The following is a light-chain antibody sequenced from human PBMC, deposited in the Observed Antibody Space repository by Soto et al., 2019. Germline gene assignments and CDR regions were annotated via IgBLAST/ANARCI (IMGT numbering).Light chain of an antibody. CDR3: QQYDSFSKT. CDR2: DAS. CDR1: QSIRSW. V-gene: IGKV1-5*01. J-gene: IGKJ1*01. Sequence: DIQMTQSPSTLPASVGDRVTITCRASQSIRSWLAWYQQKPGKAPQLLIYDASNLESGVPSRFSGSGSGTEFTLTISSLQPDDFATYYCQQYDSFSKTFGRGTKVEVK.